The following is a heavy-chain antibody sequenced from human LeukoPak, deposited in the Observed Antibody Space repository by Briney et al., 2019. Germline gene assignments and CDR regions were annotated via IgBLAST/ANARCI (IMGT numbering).Heavy chain of an antibody. V-gene: IGHV1-2*02. J-gene: IGHJ5*02. CDR1: GYTFIHYY. Sequence: GASVKVSCKASGYTFIHYYMKWVGQAPGQGLEWMGWINTNTGETNYAQKFQGRVTMTRDTSISTVYMELTSLTSDDTAVYYCARWGGVQFDPWGQGTLVTVSS. CDR3: ARWGGVQFDP. D-gene: IGHD2-8*01. CDR2: INTNTGET.